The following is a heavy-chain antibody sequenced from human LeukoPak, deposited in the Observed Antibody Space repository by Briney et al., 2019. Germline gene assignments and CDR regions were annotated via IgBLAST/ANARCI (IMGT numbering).Heavy chain of an antibody. D-gene: IGHD5-18*01. J-gene: IGHJ6*02. CDR2: INPSGGST. Sequence: ASVQVSCQASGYTFTSYYMHWVRQAPGQGLEWMGIINPSGGSTSYAQKFQGRVTMTRDTSTSTVYMELSSLRSEDTAVYYCARFPNTAMVMGLEYYYYGMDVWGQGTTVTVSS. CDR1: GYTFTSYY. CDR3: ARFPNTAMVMGLEYYYYGMDV. V-gene: IGHV1-46*01.